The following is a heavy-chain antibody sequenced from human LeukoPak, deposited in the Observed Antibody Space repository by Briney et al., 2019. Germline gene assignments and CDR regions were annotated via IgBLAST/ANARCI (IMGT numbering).Heavy chain of an antibody. CDR2: IYHSGST. CDR1: GGSISSSNW. D-gene: IGHD6-19*01. Sequence: SGTLSLTCAVSGGSISSSNWWSWVRPPPGKGLEWIGEIYHSGSTNYNPSLKSRVTISVDKSKNQFSLKLSSVTAADTAVYYCARDKVISGWTYYFDYWGQGTLVTVSS. V-gene: IGHV4-4*02. J-gene: IGHJ4*02. CDR3: ARDKVISGWTYYFDY.